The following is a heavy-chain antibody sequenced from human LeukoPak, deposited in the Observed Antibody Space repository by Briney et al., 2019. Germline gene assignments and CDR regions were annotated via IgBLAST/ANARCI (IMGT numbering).Heavy chain of an antibody. CDR3: ARGDLYSSSSWRFDY. Sequence: SETLSLTCAVYGGSFSGYYWSWIRQPPGKGLEWIGEINHSGSTNYNPSLKSRVTILVDTSKNQFSLKLSSVTAADTAVYYCARGDLYSSSSWRFDYWGQGTLVTVSS. V-gene: IGHV4-34*01. CDR1: GGSFSGYY. D-gene: IGHD6-6*01. CDR2: INHSGST. J-gene: IGHJ4*02.